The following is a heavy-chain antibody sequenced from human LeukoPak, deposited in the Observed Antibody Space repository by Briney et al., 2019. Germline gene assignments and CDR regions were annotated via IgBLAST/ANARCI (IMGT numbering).Heavy chain of an antibody. CDR3: ATETNGRHYDY. CDR2: IGPTGIDS. V-gene: IGHV3-21*06. D-gene: IGHD1-14*01. Sequence: GGSLTLTCTTSGLTFTTSGFNWVRQPPGKGLEWVASIGPTGIDSYHADSIKGRFTISRDNATNFLYLEMDSLRAEDAAVYYCATETNGRHYDYWGQGTLLTVSS. J-gene: IGHJ4*02. CDR1: GLTFTTSG.